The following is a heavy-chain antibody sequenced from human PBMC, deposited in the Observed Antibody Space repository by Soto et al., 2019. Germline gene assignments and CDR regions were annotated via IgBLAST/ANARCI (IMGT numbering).Heavy chain of an antibody. CDR2: IYSGGST. J-gene: IGHJ3*02. CDR3: ARGNCSGGSCYAFDI. CDR1: GFTVSSNY. V-gene: IGHV3-53*04. D-gene: IGHD2-15*01. Sequence: GGSLRLSCAASGFTVSSNYMSWVRQAPGKGLEWVSVIYSGGSTYYADSVKGRFTISRHNSKNTLYLQMNSLRAEDTAVYYCARGNCSGGSCYAFDIWGQGTMVTVSS.